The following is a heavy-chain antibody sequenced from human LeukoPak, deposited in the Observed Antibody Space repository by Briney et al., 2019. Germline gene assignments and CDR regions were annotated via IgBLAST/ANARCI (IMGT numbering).Heavy chain of an antibody. CDR2: ISSSGGST. V-gene: IGHV3-23*01. CDR1: GFTFSSYA. Sequence: PGGSLRLSCAASGFTFSSYAMSWVRQAPGKGLEWVSAISSSGGSTYYSDSGKGRFTISRDNSKNTLYLQMNSLRAEDTAVYYCARVANSGPYTFDIWGQGTMVTVSS. CDR3: ARVANSGPYTFDI. J-gene: IGHJ3*02. D-gene: IGHD1-1*01.